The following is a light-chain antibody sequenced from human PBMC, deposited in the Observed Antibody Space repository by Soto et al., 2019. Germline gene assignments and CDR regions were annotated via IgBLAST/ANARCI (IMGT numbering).Light chain of an antibody. Sequence: EIVMTQSPATLSVSPGERATLSCRASQSVSSNLAWYQQKPGQAPRLLIYGASSRATGIPARFRGSGSGTEFTLTISSLQSEDVGVYYCQQNNNWPQTVGQGNQVDSK. CDR3: QQNNNWPQT. CDR1: QSVSSN. V-gene: IGKV3-15*01. CDR2: GAS. J-gene: IGKJ1*01.